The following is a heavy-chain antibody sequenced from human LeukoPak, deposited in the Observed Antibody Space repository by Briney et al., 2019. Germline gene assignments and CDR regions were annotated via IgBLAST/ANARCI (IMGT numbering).Heavy chain of an antibody. CDR2: IYSGGST. CDR3: ARDSNYFDSSGYYDY. CDR1: GFTVRSNY. J-gene: IGHJ4*02. Sequence: GGSLRLSGADSGFTVRSNYMSWFRQAPGKGLEWVSVIYSGGSTYYADPVKGRFTISRDNSKNTLYLQMNSLRAEDTAVYYCARDSNYFDSSGYYDYWGQGTLVTVSS. D-gene: IGHD3-22*01. V-gene: IGHV3-66*02.